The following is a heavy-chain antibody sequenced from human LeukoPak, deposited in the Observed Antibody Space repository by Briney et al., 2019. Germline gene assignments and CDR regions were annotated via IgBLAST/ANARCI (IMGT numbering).Heavy chain of an antibody. J-gene: IGHJ6*03. CDR3: ARVEEGYGSGRRENYYYYYMDV. Sequence: SETLSLTCTVSGGSISSYYWSWIRQPPGKGLEWIGYIYYSGSTNYNPSLKSRVTISVDTSKNQFSLRLSSVTAADTAVYYCARVEEGYGSGRRENYYYYYMDVWGRGTTVTISS. V-gene: IGHV4-59*01. CDR2: IYYSGST. D-gene: IGHD3-10*01. CDR1: GGSISSYY.